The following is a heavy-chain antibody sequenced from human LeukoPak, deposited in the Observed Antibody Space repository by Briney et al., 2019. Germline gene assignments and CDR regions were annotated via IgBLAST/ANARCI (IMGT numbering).Heavy chain of an antibody. CDR1: GFTFSNYA. CDR2: LSGSGHST. CDR3: ARRGYYDSSGYFDY. J-gene: IGHJ4*02. D-gene: IGHD3-22*01. Sequence: HSGGSLRLSCAASGFTFSNYAMSWVRQAPGKGLEWVSGLSGSGHSTYYADSVKGRFTISRDNSKNTLYLQMDSLRAKDTAVYYCARRGYYDSSGYFDYWGQGTLVTVSS. V-gene: IGHV3-23*01.